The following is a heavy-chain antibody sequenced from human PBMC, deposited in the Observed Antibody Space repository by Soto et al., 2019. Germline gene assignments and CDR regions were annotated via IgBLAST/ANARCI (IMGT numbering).Heavy chain of an antibody. V-gene: IGHV4-59*01. CDR1: GASITTYY. CDR3: ARDLKEYCSDGKCNWFGP. J-gene: IGHJ5*02. Sequence: PSETLSLTCTVSGASITTYYWSWIRQPPGKGLEWIGYISYSGSTDYNPSLKSRVTISFDASKNQISLQVRSATAADAAVYYCARDLKEYCSDGKCNWFGPWGQGTLVT. CDR2: ISYSGST. D-gene: IGHD2-15*01.